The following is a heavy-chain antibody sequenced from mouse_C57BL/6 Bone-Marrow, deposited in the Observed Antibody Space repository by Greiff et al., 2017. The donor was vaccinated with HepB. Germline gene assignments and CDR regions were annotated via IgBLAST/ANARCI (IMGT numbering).Heavy chain of an antibody. CDR1: GYTFTSYW. CDR2: IDPSDSYT. CDR3: AREDGY. J-gene: IGHJ2*01. Sequence: QVQLQQPGAELVKPGASVKLSCKASGYTFTSYWMQWVKQRPGPGLAWIGEIDPSDSYTNYNQKFKGKATLTVDTSSSTAYMQLSSLTSEDSAVYYCAREDGYWGQGTTLTVSS. V-gene: IGHV1-50*01.